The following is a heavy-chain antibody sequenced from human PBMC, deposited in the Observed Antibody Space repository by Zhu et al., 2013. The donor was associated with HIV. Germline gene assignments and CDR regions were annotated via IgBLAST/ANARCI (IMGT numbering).Heavy chain of an antibody. Sequence: QVQLVQSGAEVKKPGSSVKVSCKASGGTFSSYAISWVRQAPGQGLEWMGGIIPIFGTANYAQKFQGRVTITADKSTSTAYMELSSLRSEDTAVYYCARQEGQYCSSASCAYYYYGMDVWGQGTTVTVSS. J-gene: IGHJ6*02. CDR3: ARQEGQYCSSASCAYYYYGMDV. V-gene: IGHV1-69*06. CDR1: GGTFSSYA. CDR2: IIPIFGTA. D-gene: IGHD2-2*01.